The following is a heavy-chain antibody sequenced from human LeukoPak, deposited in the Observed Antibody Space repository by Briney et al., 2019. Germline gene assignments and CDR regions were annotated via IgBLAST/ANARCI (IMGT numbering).Heavy chain of an antibody. J-gene: IGHJ4*02. CDR3: AKDMAAALYYFDY. Sequence: GGSLGLSCAASGFTFDDYAMHWVRQAPGKGLEWVSGISWDSGSIGYADSVKGRFTISRDNAKNSLYLQMNSLRAEDTALYYCAKDMAAALYYFDYWGQGTLVTVSS. V-gene: IGHV3-9*01. CDR2: ISWDSGSI. D-gene: IGHD6-13*01. CDR1: GFTFDDYA.